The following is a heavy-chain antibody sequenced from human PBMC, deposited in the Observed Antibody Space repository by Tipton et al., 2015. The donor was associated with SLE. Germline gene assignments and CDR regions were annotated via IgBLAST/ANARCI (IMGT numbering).Heavy chain of an antibody. CDR2: IDHSGTT. V-gene: IGHV4-34*01. D-gene: IGHD6-6*01. Sequence: TLSLTCAVYGGSLSGSYWSWIRQPPGKGLEWIGEIDHSGTTNQSPSLKSRVSISVDKSKNQFSLKLRSVSDADTAVYYCARGGGSSSGRWFGPWGQGTLVTVSS. CDR1: GGSLSGSY. J-gene: IGHJ5*02. CDR3: ARGGGSSSGRWFGP.